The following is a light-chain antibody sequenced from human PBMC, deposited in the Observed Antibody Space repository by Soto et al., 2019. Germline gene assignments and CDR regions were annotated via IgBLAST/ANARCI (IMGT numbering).Light chain of an antibody. CDR2: KAS. CDR1: QSIGTW. Sequence: DIQMTQSPSTLSASVGDRVTISCRASQSIGTWVAWYQQKPGKVPNLLIYKASTLQTGVPSRFSGSGSGTEFTLTISSLQPDDFATYYCQQYDDYSRVWTFGQGTKVDFK. J-gene: IGKJ1*01. V-gene: IGKV1-5*03. CDR3: QQYDDYSRVWT.